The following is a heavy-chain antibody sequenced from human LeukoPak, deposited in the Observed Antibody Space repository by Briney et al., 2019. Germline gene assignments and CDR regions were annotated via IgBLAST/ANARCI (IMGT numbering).Heavy chain of an antibody. Sequence: SVKVSCKASGGTFSSYAISWVRHAPGQGLEWMGRIIPILGIANYAQKFQGRVTITADKSTSTAYMGLSSLRSEDTAVYYCARSSSSSNWFDPWGQGTLVTVSS. D-gene: IGHD6-13*01. CDR3: ARSSSSSNWFDP. V-gene: IGHV1-69*04. J-gene: IGHJ5*02. CDR2: IIPILGIA. CDR1: GGTFSSYA.